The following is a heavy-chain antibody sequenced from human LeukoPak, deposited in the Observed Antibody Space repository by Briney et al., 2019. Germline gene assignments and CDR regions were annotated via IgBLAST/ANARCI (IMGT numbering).Heavy chain of an antibody. J-gene: IGHJ5*02. CDR3: ARGLAQEILTGYPYWFDP. CDR2: MNPNSGNT. CDR1: GYTFTSYD. V-gene: IGHV1-8*01. D-gene: IGHD3-9*01. Sequence: GASVKVSCKASGYTFTSYDINWVRQAPGQGLEWMGWMNPNSGNTGYAQKFQGRVTMTRNTSISTAYMELSSLRSEDTAVYYCARGLAQEILTGYPYWFDPWGQGTLVTVSS.